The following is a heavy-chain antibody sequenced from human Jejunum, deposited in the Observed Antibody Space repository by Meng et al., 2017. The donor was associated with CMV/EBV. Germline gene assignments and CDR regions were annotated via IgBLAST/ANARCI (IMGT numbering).Heavy chain of an antibody. CDR1: GGSIGSGDYY. Sequence: QVQLQESGPGLVKPSQTLSPTCSFSGGSIGSGDYYWSWIRQPPGKGLEWIGYIHDTGSTYYNPSLKSRVDISLGTSRNHFSLTLSSVTAEDTAVYFCARGSIFVSFDSWGQGTLVTVSS. CDR2: IHDTGST. J-gene: IGHJ4*02. CDR3: ARGSIFVSFDS. V-gene: IGHV4-30-4*08. D-gene: IGHD3-3*01.